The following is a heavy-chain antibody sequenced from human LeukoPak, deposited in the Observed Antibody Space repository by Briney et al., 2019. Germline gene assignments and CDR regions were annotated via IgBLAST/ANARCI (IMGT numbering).Heavy chain of an antibody. CDR1: GGSISSYY. CDR2: IYYSGST. CDR3: ARLGMTYYYDSSGYYARYFEL. D-gene: IGHD3-22*01. V-gene: IGHV4-59*08. J-gene: IGHJ2*01. Sequence: SETLCLTCTVSGGSISSYYWSWIRQPPGKGLEWIGYIYYSGSTNYNPSLKSRVTISVDTSKNQFSLKLSSVTAADTDVYYCARLGMTYYYDSSGYYARYFELWGRGNLVTVSS.